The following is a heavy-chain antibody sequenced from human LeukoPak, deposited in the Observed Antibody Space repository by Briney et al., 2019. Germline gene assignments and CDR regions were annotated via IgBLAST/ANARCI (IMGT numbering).Heavy chain of an antibody. J-gene: IGHJ4*02. CDR2: IYHSGST. Sequence: PSETLSLTCAVSGGSISSGGYSWSWIRQPPGKGLEWIGYIYHSGSTYYNPSLKSRATISVDRSKNQFSLKLSSVTAADTAVYYCARDPVGATDLLDYWGQGTLVTVSS. V-gene: IGHV4-30-2*01. CDR3: ARDPVGATDLLDY. CDR1: GGSISSGGYS. D-gene: IGHD1-26*01.